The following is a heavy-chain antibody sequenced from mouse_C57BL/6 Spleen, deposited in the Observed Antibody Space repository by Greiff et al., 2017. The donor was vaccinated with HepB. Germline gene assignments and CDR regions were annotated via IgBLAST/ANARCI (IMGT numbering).Heavy chain of an antibody. V-gene: IGHV1-26*01. CDR2: INPNNGGT. CDR3: ARGRARAMDD. D-gene: IGHD3-3*01. J-gene: IGHJ4*01. CDR1: GYTFTDYY. Sequence: VQLQQSGPELVKPGASVKISCKASGYTFTDYYMNWVKQSHGKSLEWIGDINPNNGGTSYNQKFKGKATLTVDKSSSTAYMELRSLTSEDSAVYYCARGRARAMDDWGKGTSVTVSS.